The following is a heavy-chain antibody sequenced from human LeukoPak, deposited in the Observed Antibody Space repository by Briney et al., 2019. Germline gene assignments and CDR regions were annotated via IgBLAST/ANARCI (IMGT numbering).Heavy chain of an antibody. CDR2: INHSGST. CDR3: ARRRGYSSSWYGAGYYYMDV. J-gene: IGHJ6*03. CDR1: GGSFSGYY. V-gene: IGHV4-34*01. Sequence: SETLSLTCTVYGGSFSGYYWSWIRQPPGKGLEWIGEINHSGSTNYNPSLKSRVTISVDTSKNQFSLKLSSVTAADTAVYYCARRRGYSSSWYGAGYYYMDVWGKGTTVTISS. D-gene: IGHD6-13*01.